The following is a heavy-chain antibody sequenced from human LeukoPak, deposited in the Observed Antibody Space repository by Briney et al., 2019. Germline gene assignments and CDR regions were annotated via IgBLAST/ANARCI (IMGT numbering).Heavy chain of an antibody. CDR3: ANTYALGNYYKGGFDP. V-gene: IGHV1-2*02. CDR1: GYTFTNYY. J-gene: IGHJ5*02. Sequence: ASVKVSCKASGYTFTNYYIHWVRQAPGQGLEWMGWINPNSGGTNYAQNFQGRVTMTRDTSIRTVYMELSRLRSNDKAVYYCANTYALGNYYKGGFDPWGQGTLVTGSS. D-gene: IGHD3-10*01. CDR2: INPNSGGT.